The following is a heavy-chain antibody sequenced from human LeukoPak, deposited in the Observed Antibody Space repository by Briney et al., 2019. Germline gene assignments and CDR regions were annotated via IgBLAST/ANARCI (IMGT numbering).Heavy chain of an antibody. Sequence: HPGGSLRLSCAASGFTFSSYGIHWVRLAPGKGLEWVAVISDDGTRKYYADSVQGRFTISRDNSKNTLYLQMNSLRAEDTAVYYCAREFSGYAFDIWGQGTMVTVSS. CDR3: AREFSGYAFDI. V-gene: IGHV3-30*03. CDR2: ISDDGTRK. CDR1: GFTFSSYG. J-gene: IGHJ3*02. D-gene: IGHD6-19*01.